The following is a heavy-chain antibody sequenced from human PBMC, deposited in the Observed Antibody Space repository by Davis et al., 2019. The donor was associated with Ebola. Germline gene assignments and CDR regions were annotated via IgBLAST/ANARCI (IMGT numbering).Heavy chain of an antibody. Sequence: ASVKVSCKASGYTFNGYHIHWVRQAPGQGLEWMGWINPSSGGTKSTQKFQGRVTLTRDSSISTAYMDLSSLTSDDTAVYYCAREGDSSNNRNWFDPWGQGTLVTVSS. CDR3: AREGDSSNNRNWFDP. CDR1: GYTFNGYH. D-gene: IGHD1-14*01. J-gene: IGHJ5*02. CDR2: INPSSGGT. V-gene: IGHV1-2*02.